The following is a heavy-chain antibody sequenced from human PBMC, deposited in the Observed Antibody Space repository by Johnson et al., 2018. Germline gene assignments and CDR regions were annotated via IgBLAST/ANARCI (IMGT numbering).Heavy chain of an antibody. CDR1: KVTFSNYA. V-gene: IGHV3-23*04. D-gene: IGHD3-10*01. CDR3: AKEPSGDGGAFHI. Sequence: VQLVQSGGGLVQPGGSLRLSCAASKVTFSNYAMSWVRQGPGKGLEWVSAISGSGDNTYYADSVRGRFTISRDNSKNTLYLQMNSLRAGDPAVVYCAKEPSGDGGAFHIWGQGTMGTVAS. J-gene: IGHJ3*02. CDR2: ISGSGDNT.